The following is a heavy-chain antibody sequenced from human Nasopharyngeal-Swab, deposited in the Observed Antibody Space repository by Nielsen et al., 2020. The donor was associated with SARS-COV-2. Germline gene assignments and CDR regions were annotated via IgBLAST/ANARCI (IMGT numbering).Heavy chain of an antibody. CDR3: ALGYSYGYRYFDY. CDR2: IIPIFGTP. V-gene: IGHV1-69*13. D-gene: IGHD5-18*01. J-gene: IGHJ4*02. Sequence: SVKVSCKASGGTFRSYAISWVRQAPGQGPDYMEGIIPIFGTPNYAQKFQGGVTITADESTSTAYMELSSLRSEDTAVYYCALGYSYGYRYFDYWGQGTLVTVSS. CDR1: GGTFRSYA.